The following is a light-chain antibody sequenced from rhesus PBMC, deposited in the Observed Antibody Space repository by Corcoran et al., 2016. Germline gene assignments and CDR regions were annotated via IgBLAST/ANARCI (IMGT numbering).Light chain of an antibody. J-gene: IGKJ4*01. Sequence: DIQMTQSPSSLSASVGDTVTITCRASQSISSWLDWYQQKPGKAPKPLIYYTSTLESGVSYRFSGRGFGTDFTLTISRLQPEDFAVFYCQQYITVPLTFGGGTKVWIK. CDR3: QQYITVPLT. CDR1: QSISSW. CDR2: YTS. V-gene: IGKV1-22*01.